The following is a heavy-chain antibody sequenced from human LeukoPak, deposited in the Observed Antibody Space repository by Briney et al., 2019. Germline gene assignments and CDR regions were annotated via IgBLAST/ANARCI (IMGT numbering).Heavy chain of an antibody. V-gene: IGHV4-59*01. Sequence: SETLSLTCTVSGGSISSYYWSWIRQPPGKGLEWIGYIYYSGSTNYNPSLKSRVTISVDTSKNQFSLKLSSVTAADTAVYYCARGGGVLELDYWGQGTLVTVSS. CDR2: IYYSGST. D-gene: IGHD3-16*01. J-gene: IGHJ4*02. CDR1: GGSISSYY. CDR3: ARGGGVLELDY.